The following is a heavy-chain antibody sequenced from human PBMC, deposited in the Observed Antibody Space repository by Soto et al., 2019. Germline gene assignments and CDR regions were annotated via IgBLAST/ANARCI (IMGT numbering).Heavy chain of an antibody. CDR1: GGSFSGYY. D-gene: IGHD3-3*01. Sequence: SETLSLTCAVYGGSFSGYYWSWIRQPPGKGLEWIGEINHSGSTNYNPSLKSRVTISVDTSKNQFSLKLSSVTAADTAVYYCARGGPIFWSGYYPGYYFDYWGQGTLVTVSS. CDR2: INHSGST. J-gene: IGHJ4*02. V-gene: IGHV4-34*01. CDR3: ARGGPIFWSGYYPGYYFDY.